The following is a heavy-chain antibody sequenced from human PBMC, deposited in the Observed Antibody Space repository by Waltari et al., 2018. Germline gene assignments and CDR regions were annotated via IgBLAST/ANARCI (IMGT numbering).Heavy chain of an antibody. Sequence: QVQLQESGPGLVKPSETLSLTCTVSVCSIRRYYWSWIRQPPGKGLEWIGYIYYSGSTNYNPSLKSRVTISVDTSKNQFSLKLSSVTAADTAVYYCARFLPDRGYNYGYNYWGQGTLVTVSS. D-gene: IGHD5-18*01. CDR1: VCSIRRYY. CDR3: ARFLPDRGYNYGYNY. CDR2: IYYSGST. V-gene: IGHV4-59*01. J-gene: IGHJ4*02.